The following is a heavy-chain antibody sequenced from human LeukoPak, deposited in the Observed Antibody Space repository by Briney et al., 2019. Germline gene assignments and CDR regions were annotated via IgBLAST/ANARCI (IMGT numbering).Heavy chain of an antibody. Sequence: SETLSLTCTVSGGSISSYYWSWIRQPPGKGLEWIGYIYTSGSTNYNPSLKSRVTISVDTSKNQFSLKLSSVTAADTAVYYCARHELGIDYWGQGTLVTVSS. CDR3: ARHELGIDY. CDR1: GGSISSYY. J-gene: IGHJ4*02. D-gene: IGHD7-27*01. CDR2: IYTSGST. V-gene: IGHV4-4*09.